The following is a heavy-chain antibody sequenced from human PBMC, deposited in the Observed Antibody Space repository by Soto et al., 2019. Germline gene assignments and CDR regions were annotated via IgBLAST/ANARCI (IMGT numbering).Heavy chain of an antibody. CDR3: ASIYDSSGYYYRNYWSDP. CDR1: GCSISSGGYY. J-gene: IGHJ5*02. D-gene: IGHD3-22*01. V-gene: IGHV4-31*03. CDR2: INHSGST. Sequence: PSETLSLTCTVSGCSISSGGYYWNWIRQHPGRGLEWIEYINHSGSTNYSPSLKSRVTISVDTCKNQFSLELSCVTAADTAVYYRASIYDSSGYYYRNYWSDPWGQGTLVTVSS.